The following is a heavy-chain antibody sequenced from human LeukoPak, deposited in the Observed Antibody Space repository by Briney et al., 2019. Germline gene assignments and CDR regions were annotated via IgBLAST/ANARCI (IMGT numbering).Heavy chain of an antibody. D-gene: IGHD5-24*01. V-gene: IGHV4-39*01. CDR2: IYYSGGT. CDR1: GGSISSSSFY. J-gene: IGHJ4*02. CDR3: ARGWGDGYNYHYFDY. Sequence: PSETLSLTCTVSGGSISSSSFYWGWIRQPPGKGLEWIGSIYYSGGTYYNPSLKSRVTISVDTSKNQFSLKLSSVTAADTAVYYCARGWGDGYNYHYFDYWGQGTLVTVSS.